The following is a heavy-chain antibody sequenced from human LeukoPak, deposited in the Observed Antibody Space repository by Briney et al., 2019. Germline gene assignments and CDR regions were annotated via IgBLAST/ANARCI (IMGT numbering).Heavy chain of an antibody. J-gene: IGHJ5*02. Sequence: SETLSLTCTVSGGSISTYYWSWIRQPPGKGLEWIGYIYYSGNSNYNPSLKSRVTISVDTSKNQFSLKLSSATAADTAVYYCAGLGASGNGYLSWFDPWGQGTLVTVSS. V-gene: IGHV4-59*01. CDR1: GGSISTYY. CDR3: AGLGASGNGYLSWFDP. CDR2: IYYSGNS. D-gene: IGHD3-22*01.